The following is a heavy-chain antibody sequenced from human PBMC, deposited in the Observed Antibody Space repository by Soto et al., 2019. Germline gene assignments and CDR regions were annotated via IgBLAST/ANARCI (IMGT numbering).Heavy chain of an antibody. D-gene: IGHD6-13*01. J-gene: IGHJ4*02. Sequence: GSVKVSCKASGYTFTSYGISWVLQAPGQGLEWMGWISAYNGNTDYAQKLQGRVTMTTDTSTSTAYMELRSLRSDDTAVYYCARDRGYSSRWYLDYWGQGTMVTVSS. CDR2: ISAYNGNT. CDR1: GYTFTSYG. CDR3: ARDRGYSSRWYLDY. V-gene: IGHV1-18*04.